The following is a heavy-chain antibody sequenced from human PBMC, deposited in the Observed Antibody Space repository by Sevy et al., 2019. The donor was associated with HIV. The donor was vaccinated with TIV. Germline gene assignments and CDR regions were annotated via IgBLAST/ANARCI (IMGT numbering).Heavy chain of an antibody. D-gene: IGHD2-8*02. Sequence: GGSLRLSCAASGFPFSNFAMSWVRQAPGKGLEWVSTLIGGGSRTYYADSVTGRFIISRDNSRNTLYLQMNSLRAEDTAMYYCAKGRVQSGLSGGGANYGMDVCGRGTTVTVSS. CDR2: LIGGGSRT. CDR3: AKGRVQSGLSGGGANYGMDV. J-gene: IGHJ6*02. CDR1: GFPFSNFA. V-gene: IGHV3-23*01.